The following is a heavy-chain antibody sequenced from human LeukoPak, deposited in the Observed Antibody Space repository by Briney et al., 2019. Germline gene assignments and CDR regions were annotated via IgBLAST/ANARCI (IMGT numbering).Heavy chain of an antibody. CDR1: GFTVSNIY. J-gene: IGHJ4*02. Sequence: GGSLRLSCAASGFTVSNIYMSWVRQAPGMGLEWVSVTDRGDNTKYADPVKGRFIVSRDYSENTLYLQMNSPRVEDTAVYYCGTTTLSATWNYWGQGTLVTVSS. V-gene: IGHV3-53*01. CDR2: TDRGDNT. D-gene: IGHD3-16*02. CDR3: GTTTLSATWNY.